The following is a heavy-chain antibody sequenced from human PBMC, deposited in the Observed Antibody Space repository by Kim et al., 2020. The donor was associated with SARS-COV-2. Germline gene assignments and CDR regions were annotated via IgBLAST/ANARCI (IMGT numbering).Heavy chain of an antibody. V-gene: IGHV3-23*01. Sequence: ADSVKGRFTISRDNSKNTLYLQMNSLRAEDTAVYYCAKDRSSGWYTRIDYWGQGTLVTVSS. D-gene: IGHD6-19*01. J-gene: IGHJ4*02. CDR3: AKDRSSGWYTRIDY.